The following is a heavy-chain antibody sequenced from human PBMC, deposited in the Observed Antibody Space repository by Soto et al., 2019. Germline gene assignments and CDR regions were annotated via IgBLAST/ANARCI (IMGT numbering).Heavy chain of an antibody. J-gene: IGHJ1*01. Sequence: PSETLSLTCTVSGASISSDGYHWSWIRQSPGKGLEWIGYIYYSGSTYYNPSLKSRVTISVDTSKNQFSLKLSSVTAADTAGYYCARDEINWGQGTLVTVSS. CDR3: ARDEIN. CDR1: GASISSDGYH. CDR2: IYYSGST. V-gene: IGHV4-30-4*01.